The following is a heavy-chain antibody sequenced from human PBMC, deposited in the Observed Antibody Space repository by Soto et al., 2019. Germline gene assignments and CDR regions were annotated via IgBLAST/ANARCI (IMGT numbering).Heavy chain of an antibody. D-gene: IGHD1-26*01. Sequence: EVQLVESGGDLVQPGGSLRLSCAASGFIFSSYSMNWVRQAPGKGLEWVSYISSSSRTIYYADSVKGRFTISRDNAKNSLYLQMNSLRAEGTAVYYCARVRDYQEWELLPCDYWGQGTLVTVSS. J-gene: IGHJ4*02. CDR1: GFIFSSYS. CDR3: ARVRDYQEWELLPCDY. CDR2: ISSSSRTI. V-gene: IGHV3-48*01.